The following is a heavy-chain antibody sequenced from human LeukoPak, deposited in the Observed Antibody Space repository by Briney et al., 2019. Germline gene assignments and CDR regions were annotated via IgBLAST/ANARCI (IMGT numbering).Heavy chain of an antibody. D-gene: IGHD7-27*01. Sequence: PSETLSLTCNVTGGSISSSYYYWGWIRQPPGEGLEWIGSMYYSGSTCYNPSLKSRVTISIDTSENHFSLELNSVTAADTAVYYCASQRKTGEPYYFDYWGQGTLVTVSS. CDR2: MYYSGST. V-gene: IGHV4-39*02. J-gene: IGHJ4*02. CDR1: GGSISSSYYY. CDR3: ASQRKTGEPYYFDY.